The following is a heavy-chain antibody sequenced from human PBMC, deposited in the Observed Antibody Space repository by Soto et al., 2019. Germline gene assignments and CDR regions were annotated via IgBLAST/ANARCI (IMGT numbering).Heavy chain of an antibody. CDR1: GTSVSSGRFY. Sequence: QVQLQESGPGLVKPSETLSLTCTVSGTSVSSGRFYWSWIRQPPGKGLEWIGYIHNSGTTKLNPSHRIRVTLSVDTAKHHFYLKLSSVTAEDTAVYYDARSESGSGWFGGQGTLFTVSS. V-gene: IGHV4-61*01. CDR2: IHNSGTT. J-gene: IGHJ4*02. CDR3: ARSESGSGWF. D-gene: IGHD6-19*01.